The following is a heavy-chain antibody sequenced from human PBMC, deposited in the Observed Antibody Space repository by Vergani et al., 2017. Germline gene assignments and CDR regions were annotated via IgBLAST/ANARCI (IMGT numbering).Heavy chain of an antibody. CDR1: GASMSSVGYY. CDR3: AGGNXGVSCPKYNWLAP. Sequence: QVQLQESGPGLVKPSQTLALTCTVSGASMSSVGYYWTWIRQPAGRGLEWIGRIYPNGNGNYNESLRSRPTMSIDTSRSQFSLSLSSVTAADTAVYYGAGGNXGVSCPKYNWLAPWGRGILVTVSS. CDR2: IYPNGNG. J-gene: IGHJ5*02. D-gene: IGHD2-15*01. V-gene: IGHV4-61*02.